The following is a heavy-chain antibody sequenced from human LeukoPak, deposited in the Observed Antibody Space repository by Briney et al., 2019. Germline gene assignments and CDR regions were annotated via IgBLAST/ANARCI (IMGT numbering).Heavy chain of an antibody. J-gene: IGHJ4*02. Sequence: GRSLRLSCAASGFTFSTYSMNWVRQAPGKGLEWVSSISSSSSYIYYADSVKGRFTISRDNAKNSLYLQMNSLRAEDTAVYYCARGQGSAAVAGDSDYWGQGTLVTVSP. CDR2: ISSSSSYI. V-gene: IGHV3-21*01. CDR1: GFTFSTYS. D-gene: IGHD6-19*01. CDR3: ARGQGSAAVAGDSDY.